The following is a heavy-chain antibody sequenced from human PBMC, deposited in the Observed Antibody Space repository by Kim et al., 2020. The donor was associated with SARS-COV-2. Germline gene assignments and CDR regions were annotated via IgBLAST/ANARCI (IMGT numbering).Heavy chain of an antibody. CDR3: ARPSSTRCPCYYMDV. Sequence: GGSLRLSCAASGFTFSTYWMYWVRQAPGKGLVWVSRINSDGSRTNYADSVKGRFTISRDNAKNTLYLQMNSLRAEDTAVYYCARPSSTRCPCYYMDVWGKGTTVTVSS. D-gene: IGHD2-2*01. CDR2: INSDGSRT. CDR1: GFTFSTYW. V-gene: IGHV3-74*01. J-gene: IGHJ6*03.